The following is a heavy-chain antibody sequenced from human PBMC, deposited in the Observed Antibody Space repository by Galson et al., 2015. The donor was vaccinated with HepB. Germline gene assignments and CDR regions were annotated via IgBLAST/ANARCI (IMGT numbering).Heavy chain of an antibody. CDR3: ARDPYSGDYDYYCGMDV. V-gene: IGHV1-18*04. D-gene: IGHD4-17*01. CDR1: GYTFTSYG. CDR2: ISAYNGNT. J-gene: IGHJ6*02. Sequence: SVKVSCKASGYTFTSYGISWVRQAPGQGLEWMGWISAYNGNTNYAQKLQGRVTMTTDTSTSTAYMELRSLRSDDTAVYYCARDPYSGDYDYYCGMDVWGQGTTVTVSS.